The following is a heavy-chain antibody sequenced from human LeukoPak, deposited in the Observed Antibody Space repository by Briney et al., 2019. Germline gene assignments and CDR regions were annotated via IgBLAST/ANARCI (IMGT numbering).Heavy chain of an antibody. CDR2: IYHSGST. V-gene: IGHV4-4*02. Sequence: SGTLSLTCAVSGGSISSSNWWSWVRQPPGKGLEWIGEIYHSGSTNYNPSLKSRVTISVDKSKNQFSLKLSSVTAADTAVYYCARQSGYCSGGSCYLFFDYWGQGTLVTVSS. CDR3: ARQSGYCSGGSCYLFFDY. CDR1: GGSISSSNW. D-gene: IGHD2-15*01. J-gene: IGHJ4*02.